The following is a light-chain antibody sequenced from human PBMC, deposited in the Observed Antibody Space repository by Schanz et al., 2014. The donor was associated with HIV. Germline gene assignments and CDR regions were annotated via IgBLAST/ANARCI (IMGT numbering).Light chain of an antibody. CDR3: QQYNAYSWT. CDR1: QSVSSN. Sequence: EIVMTQSPGTLSLSPGERATLSCRASQSVSSNYLAWYLQKPGQAPRLLIYGASTRATGIPDRFSGSGSGTEFTLTISSLQPDDFATYYCQQYNAYSWTFGQGTKVEI. V-gene: IGKV3D-15*01. CDR2: GAS. J-gene: IGKJ1*01.